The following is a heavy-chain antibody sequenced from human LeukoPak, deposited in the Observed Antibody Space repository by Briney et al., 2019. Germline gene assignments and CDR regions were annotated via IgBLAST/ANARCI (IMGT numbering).Heavy chain of an antibody. CDR3: AKGSRNNWFDP. Sequence: GGSLRLSCEASGFTFSSYAMSWVSQAPGKGLEWVSAISGSGGSTYYADSVKGRFTISRDNSKNTLYLQMNSLRAEDTAVYYCAKGSRNNWFDPWGQGTLVTVSS. CDR2: ISGSGGST. CDR1: GFTFSSYA. J-gene: IGHJ5*02. V-gene: IGHV3-23*01.